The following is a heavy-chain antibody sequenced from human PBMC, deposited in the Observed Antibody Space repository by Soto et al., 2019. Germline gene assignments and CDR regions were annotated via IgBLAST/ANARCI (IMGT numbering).Heavy chain of an antibody. CDR1: GGTFSSYA. Sequence: ASVMVSCKASGGTFSSYAISWVRQAPGQGLEWMGGIIPIFGTANYAQKFQGRVTITTDESTSTAYMELSSLRSDDTAVYYCARDGDDILTNWFDPWGQGTLVTVSS. J-gene: IGHJ5*02. V-gene: IGHV1-69*05. D-gene: IGHD3-9*01. CDR3: ARDGDDILTNWFDP. CDR2: IIPIFGTA.